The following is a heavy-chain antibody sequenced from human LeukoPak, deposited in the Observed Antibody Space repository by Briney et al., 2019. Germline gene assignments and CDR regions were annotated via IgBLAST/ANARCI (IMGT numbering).Heavy chain of an antibody. J-gene: IGHJ6*03. CDR1: GFTVSNNY. Sequence: PGGSLRLSCAASGFTVSNNYMNWVRQAPGKGLEWVSVIYSGGSTYYGDSVKGRFTISRDNSKNMVYLQMNSLRAGDTAVYYCAKDPDYYYYYMDVWGKGTTVTVSS. V-gene: IGHV3-53*01. CDR3: AKDPDYYYYYMDV. CDR2: IYSGGST.